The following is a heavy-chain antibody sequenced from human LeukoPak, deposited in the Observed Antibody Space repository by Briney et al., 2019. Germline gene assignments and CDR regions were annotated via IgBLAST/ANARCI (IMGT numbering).Heavy chain of an antibody. V-gene: IGHV3-9*01. CDR1: GFTFDDYA. D-gene: IGHD6-13*01. Sequence: GGSLRLSCAASGFTFDDYAMHWVRQAPGKGLEWVSGISWNSGSIGYADSVKGRFTISRDNAKNSLYLQMNSLRAEDTALYYCAKDIEQQLVSIQGDYWGQGTLVTVSS. CDR2: ISWNSGSI. J-gene: IGHJ4*02. CDR3: AKDIEQQLVSIQGDY.